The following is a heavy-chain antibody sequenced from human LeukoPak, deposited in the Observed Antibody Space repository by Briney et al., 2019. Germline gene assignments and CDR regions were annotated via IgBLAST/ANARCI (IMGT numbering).Heavy chain of an antibody. CDR2: IYYSGST. CDR1: GGSISSSSYY. J-gene: IGHJ4*02. Sequence: PSETLSLTWTVSGGSISSSSYYWGWIRQPPGKGLEWIGSIYYSGSTYYNPSLKSRVTISVDTSKNQFSLKLSSVTAADTAVYYCARVFNPAAAGTPTDYWGQGTLVTVSS. CDR3: ARVFNPAAAGTPTDY. V-gene: IGHV4-39*07. D-gene: IGHD6-13*01.